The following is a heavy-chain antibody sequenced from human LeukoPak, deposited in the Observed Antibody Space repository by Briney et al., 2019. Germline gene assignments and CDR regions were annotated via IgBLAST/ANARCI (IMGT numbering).Heavy chain of an antibody. J-gene: IGHJ6*03. CDR2: MNPNSGKT. V-gene: IGHV1-8*01. CDR3: ARVPKAATVTTVHYYYYYYMDV. CDR1: GYTFTSYD. Sequence: ASVKVSCKASGYTFTSYDINWVRQATGQGLEWMGWMNPNSGKTGYAQKFQGRVTMTRNTSISTAYMELSSLRSEDTAVYYCARVPKAATVTTVHYYYYYYMDVWGKGTTVTVSS. D-gene: IGHD4-17*01.